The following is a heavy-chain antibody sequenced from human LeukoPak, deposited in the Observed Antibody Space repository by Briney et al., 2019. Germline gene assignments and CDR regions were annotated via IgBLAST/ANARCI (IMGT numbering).Heavy chain of an antibody. D-gene: IGHD3-22*01. CDR1: GGSISSSNW. Sequence: PSGTLSLTCAVSGGSISSSNWWSWVRQPPGKGLGWIGEIYHSGSTNYNPSLKSRVTISVDKSKNQFSLKLSSVTAADTAVYYCARLADPDYYDSSGGAFDIWGQGTMVTVSS. CDR2: IYHSGST. CDR3: ARLADPDYYDSSGGAFDI. V-gene: IGHV4-4*02. J-gene: IGHJ3*02.